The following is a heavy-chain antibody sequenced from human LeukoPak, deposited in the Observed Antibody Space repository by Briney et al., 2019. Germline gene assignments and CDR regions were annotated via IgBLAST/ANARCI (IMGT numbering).Heavy chain of an antibody. Sequence: GGSLRLSCAASGFTFSSYAMHWVRQAPGKGLEWVAVISYDGSNKYYADSVKGRFTISRDNSKNTLYLQMNSLRAEDTAVYYCAKDQLPTGAFDIWGQGTMVTVSS. J-gene: IGHJ3*02. CDR3: AKDQLPTGAFDI. V-gene: IGHV3-30-3*02. CDR1: GFTFSSYA. CDR2: ISYDGSNK. D-gene: IGHD2-2*01.